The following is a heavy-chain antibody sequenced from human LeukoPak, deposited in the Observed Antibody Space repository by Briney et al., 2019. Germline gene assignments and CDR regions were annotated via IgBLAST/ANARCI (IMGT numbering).Heavy chain of an antibody. CDR1: GYTFTSYG. Sequence: ASVKVSCKASGYTFTSYGISWVRQAPGPGLEWVGWICAYDGSTNYAQKLQGRVTMTTDTSTSTAYMELRGLRSDDTAVYYCARWDVATTLPPRPANYYYYGMDVWGQGTTVTVSS. J-gene: IGHJ6*02. D-gene: IGHD5-12*01. CDR3: ARWDVATTLPPRPANYYYYGMDV. V-gene: IGHV1-18*01. CDR2: ICAYDGST.